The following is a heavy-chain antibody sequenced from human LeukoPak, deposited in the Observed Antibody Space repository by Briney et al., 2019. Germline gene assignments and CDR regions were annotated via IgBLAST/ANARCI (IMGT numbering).Heavy chain of an antibody. CDR2: IYYSGST. V-gene: IGHV4-59*01. Sequence: PSETLSLTCTVSGGSISSYYWSWIRQPPGKGLEWIGYIYYSGSTNYNPSLKSRVTISVDTSKNQFSLKLSSVTAADTAVYYCARGLMVYARDWGQGTLVTVSS. J-gene: IGHJ4*02. CDR3: ARGLMVYARD. D-gene: IGHD2-8*01. CDR1: GGSISSYY.